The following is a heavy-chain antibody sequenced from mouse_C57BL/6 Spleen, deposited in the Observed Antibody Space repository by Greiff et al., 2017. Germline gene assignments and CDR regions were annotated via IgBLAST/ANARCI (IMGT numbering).Heavy chain of an antibody. CDR1: GFTFTDYN. D-gene: IGHD2-4*01. Sequence: VQLQQSGPELVKPGASVKIPCTASGFTFTDYNMDWVKQSHGKSLEWIGDINPNDGGTIYTQKFKGKATLTVDKSSSTANMELRSLTSENTAVYYCASKPCYDYDWNYFDYWGQGTPLTVSS. J-gene: IGHJ2*01. CDR3: ASKPCYDYDWNYFDY. V-gene: IGHV1-18*01. CDR2: INPNDGGT.